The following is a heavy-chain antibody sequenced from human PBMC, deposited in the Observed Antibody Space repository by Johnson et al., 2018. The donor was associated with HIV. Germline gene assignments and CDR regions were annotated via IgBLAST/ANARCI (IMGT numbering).Heavy chain of an antibody. CDR1: GFTFSSYG. CDR3: ARDAKVGYGDAFDI. V-gene: IGHV3-30*03. CDR2: ISYDGTNK. Sequence: VQLVESGGGVVQPGRSLRLSCAASGFTFSSYGMHWVRQAPGKGLEWVAVISYDGTNKYYADSVKGRFTISRDNSKNTLYLQMNSLRAEDTAVFYCARDAKVGYGDAFDIWGHGTMVTVSS. J-gene: IGHJ3*02. D-gene: IGHD5-12*01.